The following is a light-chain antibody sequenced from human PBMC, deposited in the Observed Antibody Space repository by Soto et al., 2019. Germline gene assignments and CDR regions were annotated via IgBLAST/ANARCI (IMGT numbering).Light chain of an antibody. Sequence: EIVLTQSPGTLSFSPGATATLSCRASQSVSRNYLAWFQQKPGQAPSLLIHVAPSRAAATPDRFSGSGSGTDFTLTISRLEPEDFAVYYSHHSGESPIYTFGPGTKVDIK. CDR3: HHSGESPIYT. J-gene: IGKJ3*01. CDR2: VAP. V-gene: IGKV3-20*01. CDR1: QSVSRNY.